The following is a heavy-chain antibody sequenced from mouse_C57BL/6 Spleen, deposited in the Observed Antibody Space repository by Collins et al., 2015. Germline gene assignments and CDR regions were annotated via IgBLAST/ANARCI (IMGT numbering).Heavy chain of an antibody. CDR3: ARDGTTVVATNFDV. Sequence: QVQLQQSGAELVRPGASVTLSCKASGYTFTDYEMHWVKQTPVHGLEWIGAIDPETGGTAYNQKFKGKAILTADKSSSTAYMELRSLTSEDSAVYYCARDGTTVVATNFDVWGTGTTVTVSS. J-gene: IGHJ1*03. V-gene: IGHV1-15*01. D-gene: IGHD1-1*01. CDR1: GYTFTDYE. CDR2: IDPETGGT.